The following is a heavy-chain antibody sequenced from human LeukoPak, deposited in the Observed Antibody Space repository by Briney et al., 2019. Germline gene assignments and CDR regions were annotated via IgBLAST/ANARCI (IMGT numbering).Heavy chain of an antibody. J-gene: IGHJ4*02. CDR2: IKPDGSEK. Sequence: PGGSLRLSCAASGFTFSTYWMGWVRQAPGKGLEWVAKIKPDGSEKDHVDSVKGRFTISRDNAKNSLYLQLNSLRAEDTAVYYCARSRFNFDTGAREPWSPSPQ. V-gene: IGHV3-7*01. CDR1: GFTFSTYW. CDR3: ARSRFNFDT. D-gene: IGHD3-10*01.